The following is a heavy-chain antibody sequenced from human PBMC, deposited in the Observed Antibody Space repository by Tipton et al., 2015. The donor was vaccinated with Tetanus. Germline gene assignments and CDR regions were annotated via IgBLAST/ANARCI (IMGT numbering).Heavy chain of an antibody. CDR3: ARQEINSSGWYTIDY. V-gene: IGHV5-51*01. D-gene: IGHD6-19*01. Sequence: EVQLVQSGAEVKKPGESLKISCKGSGYSFTSYWIGWVRQMPGKGLEWMRIIYPGDSDTRYSPSFQGQVTISADKSISTAYLQWSTLKASDAAMYYCARQEINSSGWYTIDYWGQGTLVTVSS. CDR2: IYPGDSDT. J-gene: IGHJ4*02. CDR1: GYSFTSYW.